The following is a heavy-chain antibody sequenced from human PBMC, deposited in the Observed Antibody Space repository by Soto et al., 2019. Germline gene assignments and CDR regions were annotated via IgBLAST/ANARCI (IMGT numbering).Heavy chain of an antibody. J-gene: IGHJ3*02. CDR1: GFTFSDYY. Sequence: QVQLVESGGVLVKPGGSLRLSCAASGFTFSDYYMSWIRQAPGKGLECVSYISSSGSTIYYADSVKGRFTISRDKAKKSLYLQITGRRAEDTDVYDCARYGYSSSWYPFVSLSVAFAIWGQGTMVTVS. CDR2: ISSSGSTI. CDR3: ARYGYSSSWYPFVSLSVAFAI. D-gene: IGHD6-13*01. V-gene: IGHV3-11*01.